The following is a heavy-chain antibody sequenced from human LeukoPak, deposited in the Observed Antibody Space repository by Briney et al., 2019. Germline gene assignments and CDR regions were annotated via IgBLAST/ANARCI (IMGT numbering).Heavy chain of an antibody. V-gene: IGHV4-59*01. Sequence: SETLSLTCTVSGGSISNYYWSWIRQPPGKGLEWIGYIYNSGSTNYNPSLKSRATISVDTSRNQFSLKLNSVTAADTAIYYCARGYSGYDIGGYWGQGTLVTVSS. CDR1: GGSISNYY. D-gene: IGHD5-12*01. CDR3: ARGYSGYDIGGY. CDR2: IYNSGST. J-gene: IGHJ4*02.